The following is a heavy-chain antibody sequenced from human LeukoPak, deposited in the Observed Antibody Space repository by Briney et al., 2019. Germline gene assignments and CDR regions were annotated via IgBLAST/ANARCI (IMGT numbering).Heavy chain of an antibody. V-gene: IGHV4-61*02. CDR1: GGSISSGSYY. J-gene: IGHJ5*02. Sequence: SQTLSLTCTVSGGSISSGSYYWSWIRQPAGKGLEWIGRIYTSGSTNYNPSLKSRVTISVDTSKNQFSLKLSSVTAADTAVYYCARDRKFDPWGQGTLVTVSS. CDR3: ARDRKFDP. CDR2: IYTSGST.